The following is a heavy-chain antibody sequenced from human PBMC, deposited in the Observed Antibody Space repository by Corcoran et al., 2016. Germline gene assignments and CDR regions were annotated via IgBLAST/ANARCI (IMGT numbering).Heavy chain of an antibody. D-gene: IGHD3-22*01. CDR3: ARRAPYDSSGYYLE. V-gene: IGHV4-39*01. Sequence: QLQLQESGPGLVKPSETLSLTCTVSGGSISSSSYYWGWIRQPPGKGLEWIGSIYYSGSTYYNPSLKSRVTISVDTSKNQFSLKLSSVTAADTALYYCARRAPYDSSGYYLEWGQGTLVTVSS. CDR2: IYYSGST. CDR1: GGSISSSSYY. J-gene: IGHJ4*02.